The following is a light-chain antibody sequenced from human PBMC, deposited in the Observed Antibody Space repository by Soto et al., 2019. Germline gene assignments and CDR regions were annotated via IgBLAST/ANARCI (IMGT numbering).Light chain of an antibody. Sequence: DIVRTQSPATRSVSPGERATLSCRASQNINTNLAWYQQKPGQAPRLLVYGAFTRAPGIPARFSGSGSGTEFALTITSLQSEDFAVYYCQQYNNWPPITFGQGTRLEIK. CDR2: GAF. V-gene: IGKV3-15*01. CDR1: QNINTN. CDR3: QQYNNWPPIT. J-gene: IGKJ5*01.